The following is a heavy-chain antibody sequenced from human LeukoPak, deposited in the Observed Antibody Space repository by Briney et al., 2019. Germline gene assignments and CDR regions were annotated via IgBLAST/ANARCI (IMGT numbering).Heavy chain of an antibody. CDR3: AREAYYYDSSGYWDYYYGMDV. V-gene: IGHV1-2*02. Sequence: ASVKVSCKASGYTFTGYYMHWVRQAPGQGLEWMGWINPNSGGTNYAQKFQGRVTMTRDTSISTAYMELSRLRSDDTAVYYCAREAYYYDSSGYWDYYYGMDVWGQGTTVTVSS. CDR2: INPNSGGT. J-gene: IGHJ6*02. D-gene: IGHD3-22*01. CDR1: GYTFTGYY.